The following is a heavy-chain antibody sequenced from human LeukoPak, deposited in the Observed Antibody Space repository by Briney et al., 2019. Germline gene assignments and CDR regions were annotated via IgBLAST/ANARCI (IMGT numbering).Heavy chain of an antibody. Sequence: PGRSLRLSCAASGFTFDDYAMHWVRQAPGKGLEWVSGISWNSGSIGYADSVKGRFTISRDNAKNSLYLQMNSLRAEDTALYYCAKDFFPLSFSTGPTIFDYWGQGTLVTVPS. V-gene: IGHV3-9*01. D-gene: IGHD3-16*01. CDR1: GFTFDDYA. CDR2: ISWNSGSI. CDR3: AKDFFPLSFSTGPTIFDY. J-gene: IGHJ4*02.